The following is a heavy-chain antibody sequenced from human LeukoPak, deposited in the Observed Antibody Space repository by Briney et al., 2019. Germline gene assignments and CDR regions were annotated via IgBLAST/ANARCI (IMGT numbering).Heavy chain of an antibody. J-gene: IGHJ4*02. CDR2: ISGYNGNT. CDR1: GYTFTSYG. V-gene: IGHV1-18*01. CDR3: ARDPPGVGVDFDY. Sequence: GASVKVCCKASGYTFTSYGITWVRQAPGQGLEWMGWISGYNGNTNYAQKLQGRVSMTTDTSTSTAYMELRSLRSDDTAVYYCARDPPGVGVDFDYWGQGTLVTVSS. D-gene: IGHD1-26*01.